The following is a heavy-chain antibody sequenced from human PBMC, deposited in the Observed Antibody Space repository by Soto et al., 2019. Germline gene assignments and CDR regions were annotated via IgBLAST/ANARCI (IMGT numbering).Heavy chain of an antibody. Sequence: PGRSPRLYCAASRLCFSSFAMRSVRQSSGKGLDWVSASSGSGGSTYSADSVKGRFTISRDNSKNPLYLEMRSLRAEGTAGYYCACWLSAGKRDLPYFWGQGSMVTVSA. CDR3: ACWLSAGKRDLPYF. CDR2: SSGSGGST. V-gene: IGHV3-23*01. D-gene: IGHD3-9*01. J-gene: IGHJ4*02. CDR1: RLCFSSFA.